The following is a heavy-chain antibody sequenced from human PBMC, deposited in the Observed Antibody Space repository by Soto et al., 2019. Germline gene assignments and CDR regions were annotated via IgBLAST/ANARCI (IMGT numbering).Heavy chain of an antibody. J-gene: IGHJ4*02. V-gene: IGHV4-31*03. CDR1: GGSIRFGGYY. D-gene: IGHD7-27*01. CDR3: ARVSTGATYYFDS. Sequence: PSETLSLTCTVSGGSIRFGGYYWAWIRQHPVKGLEWLGYLYNSGTTYYNPSLKSRTIISVDTSKNQFSLELSSVTSADTAVYYCARVSTGATYYFDSWGQGARVTVS. CDR2: LYNSGTT.